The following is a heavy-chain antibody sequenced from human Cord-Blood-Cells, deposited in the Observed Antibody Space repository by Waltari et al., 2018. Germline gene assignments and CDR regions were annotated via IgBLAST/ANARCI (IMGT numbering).Heavy chain of an antibody. J-gene: IGHJ5*02. CDR1: G. V-gene: IGHV1-18*01. Sequence: GISWVRQAPGQGLEWMGWISAYNGNTNYAQKLQGRVTMTTDTSTSTAYMELRSLRSDDTAVYYCARRIAVAGTWFDPWGQGTLVTVSS. CDR2: ISAYNGNT. D-gene: IGHD6-19*01. CDR3: ARRIAVAGTWFDP.